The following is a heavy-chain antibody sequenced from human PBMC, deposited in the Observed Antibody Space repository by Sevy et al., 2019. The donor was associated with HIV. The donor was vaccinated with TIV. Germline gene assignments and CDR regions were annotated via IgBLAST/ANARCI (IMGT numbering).Heavy chain of an antibody. V-gene: IGHV1-2*02. Sequence: ASVKVSCKASGYTFTGYYMHWVRQAPGQGLEWMGWINPNSGGTNYAQKFQGRVTMTRDTSINTAYMELSRLRSDDTAVYYCARILKSGYDWENFDYWGQGTLVTVSS. D-gene: IGHD5-12*01. CDR2: INPNSGGT. J-gene: IGHJ4*02. CDR1: GYTFTGYY. CDR3: ARILKSGYDWENFDY.